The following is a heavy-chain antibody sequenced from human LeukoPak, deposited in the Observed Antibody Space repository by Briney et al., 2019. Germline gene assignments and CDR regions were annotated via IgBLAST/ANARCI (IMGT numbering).Heavy chain of an antibody. V-gene: IGHV3-23*01. CDR3: ANEIRPNDY. Sequence: GGSLRLSCVASGFTFANYGMNWVRQAPGKGLEWVSYISTNGDSTYYVDSVKGRFTISRDNSKNTLYLQMNSLRVEDTAIYYCANEIRPNDYWGRGTLVTVAS. D-gene: IGHD4-17*01. J-gene: IGHJ4*02. CDR2: ISTNGDST. CDR1: GFTFANYG.